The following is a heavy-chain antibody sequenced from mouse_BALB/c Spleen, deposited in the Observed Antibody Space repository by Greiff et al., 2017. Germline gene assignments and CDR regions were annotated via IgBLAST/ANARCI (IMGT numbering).Heavy chain of an antibody. CDR3: ARLDGPYYFDY. CDR2: ISYSGST. Sequence: EVKLQESGPGLVKPSQSLSLTCTVTGYSITSDYAWNWIRQFPGNKLEWMGYISYSGSTSYNPSLKSRISITRDTSKNQFFLQLNSVTTEDTATYYCARLDGPYYFDYWGQGTTLTVSS. V-gene: IGHV3-2*02. J-gene: IGHJ2*01. CDR1: GYSITSDYA. D-gene: IGHD2-3*01.